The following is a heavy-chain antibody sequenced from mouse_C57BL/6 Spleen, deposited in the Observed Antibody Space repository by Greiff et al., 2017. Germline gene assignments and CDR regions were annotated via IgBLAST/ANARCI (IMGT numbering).Heavy chain of an antibody. D-gene: IGHD2-5*01. V-gene: IGHV1-62-2*01. CDR1: GYTFTEYT. Sequence: QVQLKESGAELVKPGASVKLSCKASGYTFTEYTIHWVKQRSGQGLEWIGWFYPGSGSIKYNEKFKDKATLTADKSSSTVYMELSRLTSEDSAVYFCARPEGAYYSNPAWFAYWGQGTLVTVSA. J-gene: IGHJ3*01. CDR3: ARPEGAYYSNPAWFAY. CDR2: FYPGSGSI.